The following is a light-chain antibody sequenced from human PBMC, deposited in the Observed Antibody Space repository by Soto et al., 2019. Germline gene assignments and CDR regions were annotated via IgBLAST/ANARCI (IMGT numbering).Light chain of an antibody. J-gene: IGKJ2*01. CDR1: QSISSW. CDR3: QQYNSYPYT. Sequence: DIQMTQSPSTLSASVGDRVTITCRASQSISSWLAWYQQKPGKAPKLLIYDASSLECGATSRFSGSGSGTEFTLPISSLQPDDFATYSCQQYNSYPYTFGEGTKLEIK. V-gene: IGKV1-5*01. CDR2: DAS.